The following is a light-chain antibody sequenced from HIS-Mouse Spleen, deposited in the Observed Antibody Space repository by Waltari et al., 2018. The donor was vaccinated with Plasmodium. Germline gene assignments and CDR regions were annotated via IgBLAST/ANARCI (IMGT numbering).Light chain of an antibody. CDR3: NSRDSSGNHQV. Sequence: SSELTQDPAVSVALGQTVRITCQGDSLRSYYASWYQQKPGQAPVLVLYGKNNRPSRIPDLFSGSSSGNTASLTITGAQAEDEADYYCNSRDSSGNHQVFGGGTKLTVL. CDR2: GKN. J-gene: IGLJ3*02. V-gene: IGLV3-19*01. CDR1: SLRSYY.